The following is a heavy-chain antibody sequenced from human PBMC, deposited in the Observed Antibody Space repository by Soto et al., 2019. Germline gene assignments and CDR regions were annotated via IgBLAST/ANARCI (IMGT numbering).Heavy chain of an antibody. CDR1: GFTFSSYG. J-gene: IGHJ4*02. V-gene: IGHV3-30*18. D-gene: IGHD3-3*01. Sequence: GGSLRLSCAASGFTFSSYGMHWVRQAPGKGLEWVAVISYDGSNKYYADSVKGRFTISRDNSKNTLYLQMNSLRAEDTAVYYCAKNPKAIFGVALDYWGQGTLVTVSS. CDR3: AKNPKAIFGVALDY. CDR2: ISYDGSNK.